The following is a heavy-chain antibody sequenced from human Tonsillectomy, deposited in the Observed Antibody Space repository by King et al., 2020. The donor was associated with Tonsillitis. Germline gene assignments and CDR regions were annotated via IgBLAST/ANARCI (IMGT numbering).Heavy chain of an antibody. J-gene: IGHJ6*03. CDR1: GFTFSNYA. CDR2: ISGGGGSP. CDR3: AKAVTSVVVPWYYSMDV. V-gene: IGHV3-23*04. D-gene: IGHD2-2*01. Sequence: VQLVESGGGLVQPGGSLRLSCAASGFTFSNYAMNWVRQAPGKGLEWVSAISGGGGSPYYADSVKGRFTISRDNSKNTLYLQMNSLRVEDTAVYYCAKAVTSVVVPWYYSMDVWGRGTTVPVSS.